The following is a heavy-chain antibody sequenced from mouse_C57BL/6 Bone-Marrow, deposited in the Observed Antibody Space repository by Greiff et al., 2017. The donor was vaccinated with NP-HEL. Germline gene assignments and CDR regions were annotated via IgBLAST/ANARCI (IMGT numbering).Heavy chain of an antibody. Sequence: VNVVESGAELAKPGASVKLSCKASGYTFTSYWMHWVKQRPGQGLEWIGYINPSSGYTKYNQKFKDKATLTADKSSSTAYMQLSSLTYEDSAVYYCARAWDWYFDVWGTGTTVTVSS. J-gene: IGHJ1*03. CDR1: GYTFTSYW. V-gene: IGHV1-7*01. CDR3: ARAWDWYFDV. CDR2: INPSSGYT.